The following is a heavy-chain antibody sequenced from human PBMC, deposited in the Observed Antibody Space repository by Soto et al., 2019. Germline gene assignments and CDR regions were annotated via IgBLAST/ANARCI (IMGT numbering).Heavy chain of an antibody. V-gene: IGHV4-4*02. CDR1: GGSISSSNW. D-gene: IGHD3-10*01. J-gene: IGHJ6*02. CDR2: IYHSGST. CDR3: ARAGITMVRGVIITLFHYGMDV. Sequence: QVQLQESGPGLVKPSGTLSLTCAVSGGSISSSNWWSWVRQPPGKGLEWIGEIYHSGSTNYNPSLKSRVTISVDKSNNQFSLKLSSVTAADTAVYYCARAGITMVRGVIITLFHYGMDVWGQGTTVTVSS.